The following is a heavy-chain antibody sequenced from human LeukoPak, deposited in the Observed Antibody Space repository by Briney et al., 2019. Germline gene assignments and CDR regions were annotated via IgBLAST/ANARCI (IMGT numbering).Heavy chain of an antibody. CDR1: GFTFSSYG. V-gene: IGHV3-30*18. D-gene: IGHD2-2*01. CDR3: AKDLGDIVVVPAAIDH. J-gene: IGHJ4*02. Sequence: GGSLRLSCAASGFTFSSYGMHWVRQAPGKGLEWVAVISYDGSNKYYADSVKGRFTISRDNSKNTLYLQMNSLRAEDTAVYYCAKDLGDIVVVPAAIDHWGQGTLVTVSS. CDR2: ISYDGSNK.